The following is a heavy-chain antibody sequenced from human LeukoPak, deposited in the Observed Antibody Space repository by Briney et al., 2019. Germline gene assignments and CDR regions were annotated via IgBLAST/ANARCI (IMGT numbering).Heavy chain of an antibody. V-gene: IGHV3-21*01. CDR2: ITSGGDYI. J-gene: IGHJ4*02. Sequence: GGSLRPSCAASGFTFNTFNMNWVRQAPGKGREWVSSITSGGDYIYYADSVKGRFTTSRDNAKNSLSLQLNSLRVEDTAVYYCARGHYDVLAASYKWTPDYWGQGTLVTVSS. D-gene: IGHD3-9*01. CDR3: ARGHYDVLAASYKWTPDY. CDR1: GFTFNTFN.